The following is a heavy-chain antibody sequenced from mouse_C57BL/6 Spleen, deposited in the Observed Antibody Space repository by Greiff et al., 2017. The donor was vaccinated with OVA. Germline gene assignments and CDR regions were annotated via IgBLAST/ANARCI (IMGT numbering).Heavy chain of an antibody. V-gene: IGHV1-55*01. Sequence: QVQLKQPGAELVKPGASVKMSCKASGYTFTSYWITWVKQRPGQGLEWIGDIYPGSGSTNYNEKFKSKATLTVDTSSSTAYMQLSSLTSEDSAVYYCAREGDYGSSSAWFAYWGQGTLVTGSA. CDR1: GYTFTSYW. CDR3: AREGDYGSSSAWFAY. CDR2: IYPGSGST. D-gene: IGHD1-1*01. J-gene: IGHJ3*01.